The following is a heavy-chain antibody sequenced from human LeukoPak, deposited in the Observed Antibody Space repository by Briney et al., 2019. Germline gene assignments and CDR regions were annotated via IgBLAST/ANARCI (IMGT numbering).Heavy chain of an antibody. J-gene: IGHJ4*02. V-gene: IGHV1-2*02. CDR1: GYTFTGYY. D-gene: IGHD1-26*01. Sequence: ASVKVSCKASGYTFTGYYMHWVRQAPGQGLEWMGWINPNSGGTNYAQKFQGRVTMTRNTSISTAYMELSSLRSEDTAVYYCARGGSTSGAHWGQGTLVTVSS. CDR2: INPNSGGT. CDR3: ARGGSTSGAH.